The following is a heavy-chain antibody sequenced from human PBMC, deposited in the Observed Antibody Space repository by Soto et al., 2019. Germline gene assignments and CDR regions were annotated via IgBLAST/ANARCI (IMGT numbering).Heavy chain of an antibody. V-gene: IGHV4-59*01. CDR2: IYYSGST. CDR3: ASYRSGTAMAYNWFDP. Sequence: PSETLSLTCTVSGGSISSYYWSWIRQPPGNGLEWIGYIYYSGSTNYNPSLKSRVTISVDTSKNQFSLKLSSVTAADTAVYYCASYRSGTAMAYNWFDPWGQGTLVTVSS. J-gene: IGHJ5*02. CDR1: GGSISSYY. D-gene: IGHD5-18*01.